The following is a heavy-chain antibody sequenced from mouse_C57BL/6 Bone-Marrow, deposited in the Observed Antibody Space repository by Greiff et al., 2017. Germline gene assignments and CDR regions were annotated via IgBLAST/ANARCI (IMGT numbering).Heavy chain of an antibody. CDR3: ARSPGTNY. V-gene: IGHV1-61*01. D-gene: IGHD4-1*01. Sequence: QVQLQQPGAELVRPGSSVKLSCKASGYTFTSYWMDWVKQRPGQGLEWIGNIYPSDSATHYNQKFKDKATLTVDKSSGTAYMQLSSLTSEDAAVYFCARSPGTNYWGQGTTLTVS. CDR2: IYPSDSAT. J-gene: IGHJ2*01. CDR1: GYTFTSYW.